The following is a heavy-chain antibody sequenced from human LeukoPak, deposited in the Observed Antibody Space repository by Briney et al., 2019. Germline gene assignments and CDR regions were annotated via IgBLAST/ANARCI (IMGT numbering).Heavy chain of an antibody. Sequence: GGSLRLSCAASGFTVSSNYMSWVRQAPGKGLEWVSVIYSGGSTYYADSVKGRFTISRDNSKNTLYLQMNSLRAEDTAVYYCAREEQQIYYYYYGMDVWGQGTTVTVSS. D-gene: IGHD6-13*01. V-gene: IGHV3-53*05. CDR3: AREEQQIYYYYYGMDV. J-gene: IGHJ6*02. CDR1: GFTVSSNY. CDR2: IYSGGST.